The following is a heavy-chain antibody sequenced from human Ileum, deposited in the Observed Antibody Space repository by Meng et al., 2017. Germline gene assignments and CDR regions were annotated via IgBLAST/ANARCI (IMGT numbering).Heavy chain of an antibody. Sequence: GESLKISCKGSGYSFSSYWIAWVRQMPGKGLEWMGFIYPGDSEIKYSPSFEGQVTISADKSISTAYLQWSSLKASDTAIYYCARGYYYYYGLDVWGQGTTVT. CDR3: ARGYYYYYGLDV. CDR2: IYPGDSEI. CDR1: GYSFSSYW. J-gene: IGHJ6*01. V-gene: IGHV5-51*01.